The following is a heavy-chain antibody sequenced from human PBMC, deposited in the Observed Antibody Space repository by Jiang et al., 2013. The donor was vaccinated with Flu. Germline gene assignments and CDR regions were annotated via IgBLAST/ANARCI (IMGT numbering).Heavy chain of an antibody. CDR3: VRGTPKYQPISGASHYYGLDV. Sequence: GAEVKKPGASVKLSCRASIHTFLSYSVSWVRQAPGQGLEWMGYVTSFNGDHNYGQKFQGRVTMTIDTPTSIAYMELRSLRSDDTAVYYCVRGTPKYQPISGASHYYGLDVWGQGTTVTVSS. CDR2: VTSFNGDH. D-gene: IGHD2-2*01. V-gene: IGHV1-18*04. CDR1: IHTFLSYS. J-gene: IGHJ6*02.